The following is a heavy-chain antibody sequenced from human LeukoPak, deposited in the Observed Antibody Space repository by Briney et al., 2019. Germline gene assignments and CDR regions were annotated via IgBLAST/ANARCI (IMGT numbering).Heavy chain of an antibody. V-gene: IGHV3-74*01. CDR3: ARDRGADSTLDY. D-gene: IGHD2-21*01. CDR2: INSDGSST. Sequence: PGGSLRLSCAASGFTFSSYWIHWVRQAPGKGLVWVSRINSDGSSTTYADSVKGRFTISRDNAKNTLYLQMNSLRAEDMAVYYCARDRGADSTLDYWGQGTLVTVSS. CDR1: GFTFSSYW. J-gene: IGHJ4*02.